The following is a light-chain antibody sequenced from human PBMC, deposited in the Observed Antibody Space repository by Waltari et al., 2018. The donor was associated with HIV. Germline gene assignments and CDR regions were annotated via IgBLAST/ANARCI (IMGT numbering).Light chain of an antibody. Sequence: QSALTQPRSVSGSPGQSVTISCTGTSSDVGGYNYVSWYQQHPGKAPKLMIYDVSKRPPWVPDRFSGSKSGNTASLTISGLQAEDEADYYCCSYAGSYTLGVFGGGTKLTVL. CDR2: DVS. CDR3: CSYAGSYTLGV. V-gene: IGLV2-11*01. CDR1: SSDVGGYNY. J-gene: IGLJ2*01.